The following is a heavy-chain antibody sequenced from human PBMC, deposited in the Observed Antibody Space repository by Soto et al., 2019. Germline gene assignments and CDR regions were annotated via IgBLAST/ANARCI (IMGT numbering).Heavy chain of an antibody. CDR1: GYTFTGYY. CDR3: ARELSSKVKRYYYYGMDV. Sequence: ASVKVSCKASGYTFTGYYMHWVRQAPGQGLEWMGWINPNSGGTNYAQKFQGWVTMTRDTSISTAYMELSRLRSDDTAVYYCARELSSKVKRYYYYGMDVWGQGTKVTVSS. J-gene: IGHJ6*02. V-gene: IGHV1-2*04. D-gene: IGHD6-13*01. CDR2: INPNSGGT.